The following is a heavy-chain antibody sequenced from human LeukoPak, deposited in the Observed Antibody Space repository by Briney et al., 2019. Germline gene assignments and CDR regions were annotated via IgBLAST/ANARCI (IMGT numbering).Heavy chain of an antibody. D-gene: IGHD2-2*01. CDR2: IYTSGST. Sequence: KPSETLSLTCTVSGGSISSYYWSWIRQPAGKGLEWIGRIYTSGSTNYNPSLKSRVTMSVDTSKNQFSLKLSSVTAADTAVYYCARDGIVVVPAATRPYYYYYYMDVWGKGTTVTVSS. CDR1: GGSISSYY. J-gene: IGHJ6*03. CDR3: ARDGIVVVPAATRPYYYYYYMDV. V-gene: IGHV4-4*07.